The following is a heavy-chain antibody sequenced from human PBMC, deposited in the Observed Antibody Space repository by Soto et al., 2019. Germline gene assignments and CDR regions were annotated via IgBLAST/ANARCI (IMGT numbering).Heavy chain of an antibody. Sequence: QVQLVEPGGGVVQPGRSLRLSCAASGFSFSSYAMHWVRQAPGKGLEWVAVVSYDGRNKYYTDSVKGRFTISRDNPKNTLYLQMNSLRAEETAVYYCAREIERLLGYWGQGTLVTVSS. CDR2: VSYDGRNK. CDR1: GFSFSSYA. D-gene: IGHD3-3*01. J-gene: IGHJ4*02. CDR3: AREIERLLGY. V-gene: IGHV3-30*04.